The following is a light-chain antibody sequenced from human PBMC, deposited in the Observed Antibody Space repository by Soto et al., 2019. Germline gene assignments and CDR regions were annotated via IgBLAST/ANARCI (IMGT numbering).Light chain of an antibody. J-gene: IGLJ3*02. CDR3: QSYDSSLSGSMV. CDR2: NNV. Sequence: QSVLTQPPSVSGAPGQRVTISCTGSSSNIGAGYDVHWYQQLPGTAPKLLIFNNVNRPSGVPDRFSGSKSGTSASLAITGLQAEDEADYYCQSYDSSLSGSMVFGGGTKLTVL. V-gene: IGLV1-40*01. CDR1: SSNIGAGYD.